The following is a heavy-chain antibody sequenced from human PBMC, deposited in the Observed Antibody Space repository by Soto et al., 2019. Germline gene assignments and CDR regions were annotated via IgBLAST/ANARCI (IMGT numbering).Heavy chain of an antibody. V-gene: IGHV3-23*01. D-gene: IGHD3-16*01. Sequence: GGSLRLSCEASGFTFSSYVMSWVRQAPGKGLEWVSSVSGSGAGTYYARSVTGRFTISRANSRNTLFLQMNSLRAEDTAIYYCAKDRDHHADYAFDHWGTGTLVTVSS. CDR1: GFTFSSYV. CDR2: VSGSGAGT. J-gene: IGHJ4*02. CDR3: AKDRDHHADYAFDH.